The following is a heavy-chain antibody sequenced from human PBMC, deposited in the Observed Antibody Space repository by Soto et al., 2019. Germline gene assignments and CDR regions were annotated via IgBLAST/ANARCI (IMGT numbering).Heavy chain of an antibody. CDR1: GFTFISYG. V-gene: IGHV3-30*18. Sequence: GGSLRLSCAASGFTFISYGMHWVLQAPGKGLEWVAVISYDGSNKYYADSVKGRFTISRDNSKNTLYLQMNSLRAEDTAVYYCAKDRGIAVAGYFDYWGQGTLVTVSS. J-gene: IGHJ4*02. D-gene: IGHD6-19*01. CDR2: ISYDGSNK. CDR3: AKDRGIAVAGYFDY.